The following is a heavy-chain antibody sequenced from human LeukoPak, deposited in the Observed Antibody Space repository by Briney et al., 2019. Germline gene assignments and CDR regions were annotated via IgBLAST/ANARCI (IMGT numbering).Heavy chain of an antibody. V-gene: IGHV4-4*02. CDR1: GGSISSSSW. CDR3: ARASGSYSDAFDI. J-gene: IGHJ3*02. D-gene: IGHD1-26*01. Sequence: SGTLSLTCAVSGGSISSSSWWSWVRQPPGKGLEWIGYIYYSGSTNYNPSLKSRVTISVDTSKNQFSLKLSSVTAADTAVYYCARASGSYSDAFDIWGQGTMVTVSS. CDR2: IYYSGST.